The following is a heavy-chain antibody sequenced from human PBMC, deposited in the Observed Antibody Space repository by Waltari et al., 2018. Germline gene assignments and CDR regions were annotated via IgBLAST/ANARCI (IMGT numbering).Heavy chain of an antibody. Sequence: YRSCNRETPGKGLEWMGEINHRGSTNDTPSLKMPVTMSVDRSNKQSTLKLSTVAAEETAVYYCASPGSVTSCYEASWGQGTLVTVSS. CDR2: INHRGST. J-gene: IGHJ5*02. V-gene: IGHV4-34*01. CDR3: ASPGSVTSCYEAS. CDR1: Y. D-gene: IGHD2-2*01.